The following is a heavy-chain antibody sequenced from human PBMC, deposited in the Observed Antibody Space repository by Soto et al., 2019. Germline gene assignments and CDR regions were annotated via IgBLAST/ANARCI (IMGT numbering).Heavy chain of an antibody. D-gene: IGHD6-13*01. J-gene: IGHJ6*02. CDR2: AYYRSKWYS. CDR1: GDRVSSNSAA. V-gene: IGHV6-1*01. CDR3: ATDRAYSITWPIRDYYYGMDV. Sequence: QTLSLTCAISGDRVSSNSAALNWIRQSPSRGLEWLGRAYYRSKWYSDYAVSVKSRITINPDTSKNQFSLQLNSVTPEDTAVYYCATDRAYSITWPIRDYYYGMDVWGQGTTVTVAS.